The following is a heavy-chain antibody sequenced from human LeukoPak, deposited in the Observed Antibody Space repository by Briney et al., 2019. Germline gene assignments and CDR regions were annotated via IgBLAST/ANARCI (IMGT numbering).Heavy chain of an antibody. J-gene: IGHJ4*02. Sequence: SETLSLTCTGSGGSISSSSYYWGWIRQPPGKGLEWIGSIYYSGSTYYNPSLKSRVTISVDTSKNQFSLKLSSVTAADTAVYYCASLYCSGGSCYVNYWGQGTLVTVSS. CDR1: GGSISSSSYY. CDR2: IYYSGST. V-gene: IGHV4-39*01. D-gene: IGHD2-15*01. CDR3: ASLYCSGGSCYVNY.